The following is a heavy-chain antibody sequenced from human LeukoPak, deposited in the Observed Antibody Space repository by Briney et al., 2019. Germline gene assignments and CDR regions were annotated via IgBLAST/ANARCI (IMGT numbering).Heavy chain of an antibody. J-gene: IGHJ6*02. CDR2: INWDGGGT. D-gene: IGHD1-26*01. CDR3: AKHLTATNTYIFFGLDV. CDR1: GYSFKDYG. Sequence: GGSLRLSCAATGYSFKDYGMHWVRQPPGKGLEWVSAINWDGGGTDYADSVKGRFTIFRDNAKNSLYLQLSSLRPEDTALYYCAKHLTATNTYIFFGLDVWGQGTSVTVSS. V-gene: IGHV3-9*01.